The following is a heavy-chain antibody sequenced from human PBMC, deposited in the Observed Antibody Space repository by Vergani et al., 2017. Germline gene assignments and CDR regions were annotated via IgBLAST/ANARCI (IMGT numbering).Heavy chain of an antibody. D-gene: IGHD3-3*01. CDR1: GFTFSSYG. V-gene: IGHV3-30*18. J-gene: IGHJ3*02. CDR2: ISYDGSNK. Sequence: QVQLVESGGGVVQPGRSLRLSCAASGFTFSSYGMHWVRQAPGKGLEWVAVISYDGSNKYYADSVKGRFTISRDNSKNTLYLQMNSLRADDTAVYYCAKVSSDFWSGQGAFDIWGQGTMVTVSS. CDR3: AKVSSDFWSGQGAFDI.